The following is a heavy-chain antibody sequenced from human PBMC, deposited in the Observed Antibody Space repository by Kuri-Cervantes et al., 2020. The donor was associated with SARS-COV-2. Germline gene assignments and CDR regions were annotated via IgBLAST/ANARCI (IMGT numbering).Heavy chain of an antibody. CDR1: GDSTSRSSYY. J-gene: IGHJ4*02. CDR3: ARVGATNPVVDY. CDR2: IYYSGST. Sequence: SETLSLTCTVSGDSTSRSSYYWGWIRQPPGKGLEWIGSIYYSGSTYYNPPLKSRVTISVDTSKNQFSLKLSSVTAADTAVYYCARVGATNPVVDYWGQGTLVTVSS. V-gene: IGHV4-39*07. D-gene: IGHD1-26*01.